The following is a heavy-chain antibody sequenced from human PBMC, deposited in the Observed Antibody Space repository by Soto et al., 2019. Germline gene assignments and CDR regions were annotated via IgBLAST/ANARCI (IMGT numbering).Heavy chain of an antibody. CDR2: ISGSGDNT. Sequence: GGSLRLSCAASGCTFSNYAMTWVRQAPGKGLEWVSTISGSGDNTYYADSVRGRFTISRDNSKNTLYLQMNSLRADDTAVYYCAKRPLAARHTDYWGQGTLVTVSS. J-gene: IGHJ4*02. CDR1: GCTFSNYA. CDR3: AKRPLAARHTDY. D-gene: IGHD6-6*01. V-gene: IGHV3-23*01.